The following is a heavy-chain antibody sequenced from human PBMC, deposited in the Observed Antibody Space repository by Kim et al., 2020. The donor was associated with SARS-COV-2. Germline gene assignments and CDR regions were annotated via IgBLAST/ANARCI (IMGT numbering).Heavy chain of an antibody. D-gene: IGHD2-2*01. J-gene: IGHJ6*02. CDR3: AKEGCSSTSCYLRYGMDV. CDR2: ISGSGGST. V-gene: IGHV3-23*01. CDR1: GFTFSSYA. Sequence: GGSLRLSCAASGFTFSSYAMSWVRQAPGKGLEWVSAISGSGGSTYYADSVKGRFTISRDNSKNTLYLQMNSLRAEDTAVYYCAKEGCSSTSCYLRYGMDVWGQGTTVTVSS.